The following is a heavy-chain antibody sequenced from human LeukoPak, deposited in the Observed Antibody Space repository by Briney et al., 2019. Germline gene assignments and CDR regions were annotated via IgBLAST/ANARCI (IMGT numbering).Heavy chain of an antibody. D-gene: IGHD4-17*01. CDR1: GGSISSGGYY. CDR3: ARVSIYYGEFDY. V-gene: IGHV4-31*03. CDR2: IYYSGST. Sequence: SETLSLTCTVSGGSISSGGYYWRWIRQHPGKGLEWIGYIYYSGSTYYNPSLKSRVTISVDTSKNQFSLKLSSVTAADTAVYYCARVSIYYGEFDYWGQGTLVTVSS. J-gene: IGHJ4*02.